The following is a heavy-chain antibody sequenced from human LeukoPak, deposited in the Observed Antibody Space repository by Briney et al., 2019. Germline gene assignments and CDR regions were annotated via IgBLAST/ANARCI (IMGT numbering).Heavy chain of an antibody. CDR2: ISSSSSYI. CDR1: GFTFSSYS. Sequence: PGGSLRLSCAASGFTFSSYSMNWVRQAPGKGLEWVSSISSSSSYIYYADSVKGRFTISRDNAKNSLYLQMNSLRAEDTAVYYCASTNVFWSGYSQIYYFDYWGQGTLVTVSS. CDR3: ASTNVFWSGYSQIYYFDY. V-gene: IGHV3-21*01. D-gene: IGHD3-3*01. J-gene: IGHJ4*02.